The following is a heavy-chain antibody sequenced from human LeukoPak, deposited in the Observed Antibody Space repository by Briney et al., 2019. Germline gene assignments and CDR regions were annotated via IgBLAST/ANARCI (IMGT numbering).Heavy chain of an antibody. CDR1: GFTFSSYA. J-gene: IGHJ4*02. V-gene: IGHV3-30-3*01. D-gene: IGHD3-22*01. Sequence: GGSLRLSCAASGFTFSSYAMHWVRQAPGKGLEWVAVISYDESNKYYADSVKGRFTISRDNSKNTLYLQMNSLRAEDTAVYYCARDALYDSSGYYFDYWGQGTLVTVSS. CDR3: ARDALYDSSGYYFDY. CDR2: ISYDESNK.